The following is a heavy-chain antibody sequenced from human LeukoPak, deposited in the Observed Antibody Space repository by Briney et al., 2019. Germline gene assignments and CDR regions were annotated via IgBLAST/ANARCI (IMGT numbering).Heavy chain of an antibody. D-gene: IGHD6-6*01. Sequence: GRSLRLSCAASGFTFSSYGMHWVRQAPGKGLEWVAVISYDGSNKYYADSVKGRFTISRDNSKNTLYLQMNSLRAEDTAVYYCARPKLYSSSSGVLDYWGQGTLVTVSS. J-gene: IGHJ4*02. CDR3: ARPKLYSSSSGVLDY. V-gene: IGHV3-30*03. CDR1: GFTFSSYG. CDR2: ISYDGSNK.